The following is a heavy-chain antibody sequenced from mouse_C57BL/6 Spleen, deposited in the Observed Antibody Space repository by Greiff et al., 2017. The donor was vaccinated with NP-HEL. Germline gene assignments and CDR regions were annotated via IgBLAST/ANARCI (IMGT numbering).Heavy chain of an antibody. CDR3: AKPGDYAWFAY. Sequence: QVQLQQSGPGRVAPSHCLSITCTVSGFSLTSYGVSWVRQPPGKGLEWLGVIWGDGSTNYHSALISRLSISKDNSKSQVFLKLNSLQTDDTATYYCAKPGDYAWFAYWGQGTLVTVSA. V-gene: IGHV2-3*01. CDR1: GFSLTSYG. J-gene: IGHJ3*01. CDR2: IWGDGST. D-gene: IGHD2-4*01.